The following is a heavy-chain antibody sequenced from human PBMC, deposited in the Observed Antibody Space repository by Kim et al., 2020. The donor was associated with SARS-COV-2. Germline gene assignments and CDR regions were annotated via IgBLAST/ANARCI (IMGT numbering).Heavy chain of an antibody. J-gene: IGHJ2*01. CDR3: ARGGSRWAAFWYFDA. CDR2: IKQDGSEK. Sequence: GGSLRLSCAASGFTFSRFWMTWVRQAPGKGLEWVANIKQDGSEKYYVDSVAGRFTISRDTAKNSLYLQMNSLRAEDTAVYYCARGGSRWAAFWYFDAWGRGTLVPVSS. D-gene: IGHD6-13*01. V-gene: IGHV3-7*04. CDR1: GFTFSRFW.